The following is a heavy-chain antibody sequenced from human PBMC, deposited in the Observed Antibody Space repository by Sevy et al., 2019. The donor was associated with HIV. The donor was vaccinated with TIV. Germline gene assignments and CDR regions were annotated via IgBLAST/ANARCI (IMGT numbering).Heavy chain of an antibody. CDR1: GFTFSDYY. Sequence: GESLKISCAASGFTFSDYYMSWIHQAPGKGLEWVSYISSSGSTIYYADSVKGRFTISRDNAKNSLYLQMNSLRAEDTAVYYCARDRFTYCGGDCSYGMDVWGQGTTVTVSS. CDR3: ARDRFTYCGGDCSYGMDV. CDR2: ISSSGSTI. D-gene: IGHD2-21*01. V-gene: IGHV3-11*01. J-gene: IGHJ6*02.